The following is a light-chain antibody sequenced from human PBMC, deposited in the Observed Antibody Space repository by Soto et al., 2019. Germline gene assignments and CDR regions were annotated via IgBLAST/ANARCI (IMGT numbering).Light chain of an antibody. CDR3: QQSYSIPWT. CDR1: QSISSY. Sequence: DIQMTQSPSSLSASVGDRVTITCRASQSISSYLNWYQQTSGKAPKLLIFAASSLQSGVPSRFSGSGSGTYFTLTLSSLQPEDIATYYCQQSYSIPWTFGQGTKVEI. CDR2: AAS. J-gene: IGKJ1*01. V-gene: IGKV1-39*01.